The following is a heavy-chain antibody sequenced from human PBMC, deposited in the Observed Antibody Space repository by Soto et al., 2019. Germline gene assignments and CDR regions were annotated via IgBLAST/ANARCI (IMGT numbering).Heavy chain of an antibody. CDR2: IYYSGST. CDR1: GGSISSYY. CDR3: ARRRGTNYGNNWFDP. D-gene: IGHD4-17*01. Sequence: SETLSLTCTVSGGSISSYYWSWIRQPPGKGLEWIGYIYYSGSTNYNPSLKSRVTISVDTSKNQFSLKLSSVTAADTAVYYCARRRGTNYGNNWFDPWGQGTLVTVSS. V-gene: IGHV4-59*01. J-gene: IGHJ5*02.